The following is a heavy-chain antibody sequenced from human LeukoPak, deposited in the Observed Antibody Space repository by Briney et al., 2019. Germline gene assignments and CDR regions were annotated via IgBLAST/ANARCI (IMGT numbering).Heavy chain of an antibody. CDR2: IYYSGST. D-gene: IGHD3-16*01. CDR1: GGSISSYY. CDR3: AREVGGGFDP. V-gene: IGHV4-59*01. Sequence: SETQSLTCTVSGGSISSYYWSWIRQPPGKGLEWIGYIYYSGSTNYNPSLKSRVTISVDTSKNQFSLKLSSVTAADTAVYYCAREVGGGFDPWGQGTLVTVSS. J-gene: IGHJ5*02.